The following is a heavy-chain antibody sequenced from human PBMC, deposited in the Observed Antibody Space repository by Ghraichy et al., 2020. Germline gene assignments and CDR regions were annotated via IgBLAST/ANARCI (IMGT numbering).Heavy chain of an antibody. CDR3: ARDGADSSGYYTGYQYGLDV. J-gene: IGHJ6*02. CDR1: GYTFTNHG. Sequence: ASVKVSCKTSGYTFTNHGISWVRQAPGQGLEWMGRISAYNGNTDYAQKVQGRVTMTTDTSTSTVYIELRSLRSDDTAVYYCARDGADSSGYYTGYQYGLDVWGQGTTVTVSS. V-gene: IGHV1-18*04. CDR2: ISAYNGNT. D-gene: IGHD3-22*01.